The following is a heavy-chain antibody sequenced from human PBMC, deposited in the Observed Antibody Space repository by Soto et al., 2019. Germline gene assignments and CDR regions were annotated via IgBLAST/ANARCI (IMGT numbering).Heavy chain of an antibody. D-gene: IGHD3-22*01. Sequence: GGSLRLSCAASGFTFSSYAMSWVRQAPGKGLEWVSAISGSGGSTYYADSVKGRFTISGDNSKNTLYLQMNSLRAEDTAVYYCAKVYYYDCSGYYGMFAYWGQGTLVTVSS. V-gene: IGHV3-23*01. CDR1: GFTFSSYA. CDR3: AKVYYYDCSGYYGMFAY. J-gene: IGHJ4*02. CDR2: ISGSGGST.